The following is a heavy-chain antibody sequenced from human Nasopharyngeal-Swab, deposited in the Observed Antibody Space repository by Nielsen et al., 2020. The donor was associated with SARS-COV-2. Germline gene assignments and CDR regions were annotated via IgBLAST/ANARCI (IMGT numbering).Heavy chain of an antibody. CDR3: AKERVEQGAFDI. J-gene: IGHJ3*02. V-gene: IGHV3-23*01. D-gene: IGHD1/OR15-1a*01. CDR2: ISGSGGST. CDR1: GFTFSSYA. Sequence: GESLKISCAASGFTFSSYAMNWARQAPGKGLEWVSGISGSGGSTYYADSVKGRFTISRDNSKNTLYLQMNSLRAEDTAVYYCAKERVEQGAFDIWGQGTMVTVSS.